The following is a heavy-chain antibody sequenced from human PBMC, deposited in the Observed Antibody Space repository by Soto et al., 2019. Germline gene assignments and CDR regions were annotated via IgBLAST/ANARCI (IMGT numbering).Heavy chain of an antibody. J-gene: IGHJ4*02. D-gene: IGHD3-22*01. CDR1: GYSFTSYW. CDR3: ARPSRPSDSSDY. CDR2: IYPGDSDT. V-gene: IGHV5-51*01. Sequence: AESLKISCKGSGYSFTSYWMGWGRQMAGKGLEWMGIIYPGDSDTRYSPSFQGQVTISADKSISTAYLQWSSLKASDTAMYYCARPSRPSDSSDYWGQGTLVTDS.